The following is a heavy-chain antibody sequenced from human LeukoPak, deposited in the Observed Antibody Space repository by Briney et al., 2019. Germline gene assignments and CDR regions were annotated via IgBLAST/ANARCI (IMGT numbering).Heavy chain of an antibody. V-gene: IGHV1-69*04. CDR2: IIPILGIA. CDR1: GYTFTSYG. J-gene: IGHJ4*02. D-gene: IGHD2-15*01. CDR3: ASWRCSGGSCYSATHPMG. Sequence: VASVKVSCKASGYTFTSYGISWVRQAPGQGLEWMGRIIPILGIANYAQKFQGRVTITADKSTSTAYMELSSLRSEDTAVYYCASWRCSGGSCYSATHPMGWGQGTLVTVSS.